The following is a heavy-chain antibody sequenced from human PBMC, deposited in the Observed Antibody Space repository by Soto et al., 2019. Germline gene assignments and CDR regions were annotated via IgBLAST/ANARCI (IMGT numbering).Heavy chain of an antibody. V-gene: IGHV1-8*01. CDR1: GYTFTSYD. CDR3: ARGLKYQLLIDNWFEP. CDR2: MNPNSGNT. Sequence: GSLKVYCNSSGYTFTSYDINCGRHTHGEGLELMGWMNPNSGNTGYAQKFQGRVTMTRNTSISTAYMELSSLRSEDTAVYYCARGLKYQLLIDNWFEPWGQGTLVTVSS. D-gene: IGHD2-2*01. J-gene: IGHJ5*02.